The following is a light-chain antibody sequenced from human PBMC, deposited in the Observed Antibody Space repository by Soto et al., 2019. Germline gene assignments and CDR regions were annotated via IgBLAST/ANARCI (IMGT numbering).Light chain of an antibody. CDR2: GAS. J-gene: IGKJ4*01. CDR3: QQYGSSVLT. CDR1: QSVSTNS. V-gene: IGKV3-20*01. Sequence: EIVLTQSPDTLSLSPGERATLSCRASQSVSTNSLAWYQQKRGQAPRPLIYGASRRATGTPARFSGSGSGTDFTLVISRLEPEDFAVYYCQQYGSSVLTFGGGTKVEIK.